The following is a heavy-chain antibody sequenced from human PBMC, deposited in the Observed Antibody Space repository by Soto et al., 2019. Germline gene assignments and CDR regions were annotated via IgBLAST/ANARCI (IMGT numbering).Heavy chain of an antibody. CDR3: ARGATTVEHYYYYGMDV. V-gene: IGHV4-34*01. J-gene: IGHJ6*02. CDR2: ISHIGST. CDR1: GGSFSGYY. D-gene: IGHD4-17*01. Sequence: QVQLQQWGAGLLKPSETLSLTCAVYGGSFSGYYWSWIRQPPGKGLEWIGEISHIGSTTYNPSLKSRVTISVDTSKNQFSLKLSSVTAADTAVYYCARGATTVEHYYYYGMDVWGQGTTVTVS.